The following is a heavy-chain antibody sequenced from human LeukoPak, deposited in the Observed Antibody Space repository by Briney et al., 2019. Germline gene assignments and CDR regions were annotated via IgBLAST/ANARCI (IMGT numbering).Heavy chain of an antibody. CDR3: ARAGFTDYYGSGSYPAAGPSDAFDI. J-gene: IGHJ3*02. Sequence: PSETLSLTCTVSGGSISSGSYYWSWIRQPAGKGLEWIGRIYTSGSTNYNPSLKSRVAISVDTSKNQFSLKLSSVTAADTAVYYCARAGFTDYYGSGSYPAAGPSDAFDIWGQGTMVTVSS. V-gene: IGHV4-61*02. D-gene: IGHD3-10*01. CDR1: GGSISSGSYY. CDR2: IYTSGST.